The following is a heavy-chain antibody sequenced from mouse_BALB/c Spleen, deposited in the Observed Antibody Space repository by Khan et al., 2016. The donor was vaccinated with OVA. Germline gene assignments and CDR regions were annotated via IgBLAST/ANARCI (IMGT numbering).Heavy chain of an antibody. CDR3: ARWDFGSSPGFAY. Sequence: QVQLQQSGAELMKPGASVKISCKATGYTFSTYWIEWVKQRPGHGLEWIGEILPGSGNTKYNEKFKGKATFSADTSSNTAYMQLSSLTSEDSAVYYCARWDFGSSPGFAYWGQGTLVTVSA. CDR2: ILPGSGNT. V-gene: IGHV1-9*01. D-gene: IGHD1-1*01. CDR1: GYTFSTYW. J-gene: IGHJ3*01.